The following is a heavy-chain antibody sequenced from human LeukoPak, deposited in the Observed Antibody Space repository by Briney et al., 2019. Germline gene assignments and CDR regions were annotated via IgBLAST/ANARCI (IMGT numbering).Heavy chain of an antibody. D-gene: IGHD6-13*01. CDR3: ARGMIAASELGLA. CDR2: INHSGIT. V-gene: IGHV4-34*01. J-gene: IGHJ5*02. Sequence: PSETLSLTCVVYGGPFSGYYRSWIRQPPGKGLEWIGEINHSGITRYNPSLKSRVTISVDTSKNQFSLNLNSVTAADTAVYYCARGMIAASELGLAWGQGTLVTVSS. CDR1: GGPFSGYY.